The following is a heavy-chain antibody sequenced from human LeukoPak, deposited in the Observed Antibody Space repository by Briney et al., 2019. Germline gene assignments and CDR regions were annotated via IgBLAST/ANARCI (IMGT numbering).Heavy chain of an antibody. J-gene: IGHJ6*03. V-gene: IGHV1-2*02. CDR3: ARGAPWYYGSGSLNHHHYYMDV. D-gene: IGHD3-10*01. Sequence: ASVKVPCKASGYTFTGYYMHWVRQAPGQGLEWMGWINPNSGGTNYAQKFQGRVTMTRDTSISTAYMELSRLRSDDTAVYYCARGAPWYYGSGSLNHHHYYMDVWGRGTTVTISS. CDR1: GYTFTGYY. CDR2: INPNSGGT.